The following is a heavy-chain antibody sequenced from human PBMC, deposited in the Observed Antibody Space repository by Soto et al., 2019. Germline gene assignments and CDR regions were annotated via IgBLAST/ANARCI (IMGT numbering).Heavy chain of an antibody. V-gene: IGHV1-2*02. CDR1: GYTFTGYY. CDR3: ARSFGDNAYYYGMDV. J-gene: IGHJ6*02. CDR2: INPNSGGT. Sequence: VSVKVSCKASGYTFTGYYMHWVRQAPGQGLEWMGWINPNSGGTNYAQKFQGRVTMTRDTSISTAYMELSRLRSDDTAVYYCARSFGDNAYYYGMDVWGQGTTVTVSS. D-gene: IGHD3-16*01.